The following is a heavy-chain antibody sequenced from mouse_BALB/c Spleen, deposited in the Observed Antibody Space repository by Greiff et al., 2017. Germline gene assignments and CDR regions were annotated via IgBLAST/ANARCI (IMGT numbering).Heavy chain of an antibody. D-gene: IGHD2-1*01. J-gene: IGHJ3*01. V-gene: IGHV14-3*02. Sequence: EVQVVESGAELVKPGASVKLSCTASGFNIKDTYMHWVKQRPEQGLEWIGRIGPANGNTKYDPKFQGKATITADTSSNTACLQLSSLTSEDTAVYYCARYYGNAYWGQGTLVTVS. CDR3: ARYYGNAY. CDR1: GFNIKDTY. CDR2: IGPANGNT.